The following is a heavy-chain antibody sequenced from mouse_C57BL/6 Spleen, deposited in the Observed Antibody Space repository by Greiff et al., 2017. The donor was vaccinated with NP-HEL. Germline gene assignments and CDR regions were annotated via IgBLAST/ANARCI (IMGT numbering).Heavy chain of an antibody. D-gene: IGHD6-1*01. CDR2: INPSTGGT. J-gene: IGHJ4*01. V-gene: IGHV1-42*01. Sequence: VQLKQSGPELVKPGASVKISCKASGYSFTGYYMNWVKQSPEKSLEWIGEINPSTGGTTYNQKFKAKATLTVDKSSSTAYMQLKSLTSEDSAVYYCARGHRAMDYWGQGTSVTVSS. CDR1: GYSFTGYY. CDR3: ARGHRAMDY.